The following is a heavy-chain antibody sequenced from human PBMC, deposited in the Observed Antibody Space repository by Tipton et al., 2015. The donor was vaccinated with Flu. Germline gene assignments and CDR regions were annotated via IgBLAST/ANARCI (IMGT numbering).Heavy chain of an antibody. J-gene: IGHJ6*02. V-gene: IGHV3-20*04. CDR1: GFTFDDYG. CDR2: INWNGGST. Sequence: SLRLSCAASGFTFDDYGMSWVRQAPGKGLEWVSGINWNGGSTGYADSVKGRFTISRDNSKTTLYLQMNSLRVEDTAVYYCARDRVVGAAAGYCYYYYGMDVWRQGTTVTVSS. D-gene: IGHD1-26*01. CDR3: ARDRVVGAAAGYCYYYYGMDV.